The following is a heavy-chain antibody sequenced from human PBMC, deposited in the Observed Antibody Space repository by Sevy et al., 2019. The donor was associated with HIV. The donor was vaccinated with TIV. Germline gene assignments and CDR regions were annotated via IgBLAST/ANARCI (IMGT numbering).Heavy chain of an antibody. Sequence: GGSLRLSCAASGFTFNVFWMHWVRQTPGKELEWVANINQDGSEIYYVDSVRGRFTISRDNAKNSIYLQMNSLRAEDTAVYYCARAIGIVDAFWGQGTLVTVSS. D-gene: IGHD3-16*01. V-gene: IGHV3-7*01. CDR2: INQDGSEI. CDR1: GFTFNVFW. CDR3: ARAIGIVDAF. J-gene: IGHJ4*02.